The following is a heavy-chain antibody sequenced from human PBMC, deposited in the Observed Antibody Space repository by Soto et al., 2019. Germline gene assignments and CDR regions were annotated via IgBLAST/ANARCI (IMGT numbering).Heavy chain of an antibody. Sequence: GRSMRLSCTAFGFTFGDYAMSWVRQATGKGLEWISFIRNKAYRWTTNSAASVRGGFTISRDDSQSIAYLQMNSLKTEDTAVYYCTRGDLALNDYWGEGTLVTVSS. V-gene: IGHV3-49*04. CDR1: GFTFGDYA. J-gene: IGHJ4*02. CDR2: IRNKAYRWTT. CDR3: TRGDLALNDY.